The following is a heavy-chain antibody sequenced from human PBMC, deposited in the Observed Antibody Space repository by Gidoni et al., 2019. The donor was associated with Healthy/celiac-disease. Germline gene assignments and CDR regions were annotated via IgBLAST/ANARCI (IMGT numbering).Heavy chain of an antibody. V-gene: IGHV3-49*03. Sequence: EVQLVESGGGLVQPGRSLRLSCTASGFTFGDYAMSWFRQAPGKGLEWVGFIRSKAYGGTTEYAASVKGRFTISRDDSKSIAYLQMNSLKTEDTAVYYCTTLPTAVSSGGPRIMDVWGKGTTVTVSS. CDR3: TTLPTAVSSGGPRIMDV. CDR2: IRSKAYGGTT. J-gene: IGHJ6*03. CDR1: GFTFGDYA. D-gene: IGHD4-4*01.